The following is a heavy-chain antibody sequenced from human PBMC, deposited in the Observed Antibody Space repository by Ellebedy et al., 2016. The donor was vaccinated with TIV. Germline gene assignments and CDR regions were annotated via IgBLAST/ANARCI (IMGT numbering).Heavy chain of an antibody. CDR1: GGSFSGDY. CDR2: IDHSGRT. Sequence: MPGGSLRLSCAVYGGSFSGDYWSWIRQSPGKGLEWIGEIDHSGRTNYNPSLKSRVTISLDTSKKQFSLKLNSVTAADTAVYYCARVKGRRVVITPGYRKFDPWGQGTLVTVSP. J-gene: IGHJ5*02. D-gene: IGHD3-3*01. V-gene: IGHV4-34*01. CDR3: ARVKGRRVVITPGYRKFDP.